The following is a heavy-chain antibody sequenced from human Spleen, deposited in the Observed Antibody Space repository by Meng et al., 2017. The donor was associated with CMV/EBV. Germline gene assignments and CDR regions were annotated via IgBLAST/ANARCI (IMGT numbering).Heavy chain of an antibody. CDR1: GFSVSSNY. CDR3: ARDLQLETRGDVAFDI. J-gene: IGHJ3*02. V-gene: IGHV3-53*01. D-gene: IGHD1-1*01. CDR2: IYSGGST. Sequence: GGSLRLSCAASGFSVSSNYMIWVRQAPGKGLEWVSVIYSGGSTYYADSVKGRFTISRDNSKNTLYLQMNSLRAEDTAVYYCARDLQLETRGDVAFDIWGQGTMVT.